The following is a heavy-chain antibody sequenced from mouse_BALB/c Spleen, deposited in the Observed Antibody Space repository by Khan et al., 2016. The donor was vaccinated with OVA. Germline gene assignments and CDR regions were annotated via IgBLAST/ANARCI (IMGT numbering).Heavy chain of an antibody. D-gene: IGHD4-1*01. CDR1: GYSITRDYA. J-gene: IGHJ4*01. Sequence: EVQLQESGPGLVKPSQSLSLTCTVTGYSITRDYAWNWIRQFPGNELEWMGYISNSGSASYNPSLKSRISITRDTSKNQFFQQLDSVTPADTATYYCASELGRYYAMDYWGQGTSVTVSS. CDR3: ASELGRYYAMDY. CDR2: ISNSGSA. V-gene: IGHV3-2*02.